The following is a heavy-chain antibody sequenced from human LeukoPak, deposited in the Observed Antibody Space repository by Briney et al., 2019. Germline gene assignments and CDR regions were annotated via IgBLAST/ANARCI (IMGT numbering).Heavy chain of an antibody. CDR2: IRTKTNNYAT. J-gene: IGHJ5*02. D-gene: IGHD3-9*01. CDR3: ARELRIDWLHSNWFDP. V-gene: IGHV3-73*01. CDR1: GFTFSGSA. Sequence: GGSLRLSCAASGFTFSGSAMHWVRQASGKGLEWVGRIRTKTNNYATTYAASVRGRFAISRDDSRNTAYLQMNSLRAEDTAVYYCARELRIDWLHSNWFDPWGQGTLVTVSS.